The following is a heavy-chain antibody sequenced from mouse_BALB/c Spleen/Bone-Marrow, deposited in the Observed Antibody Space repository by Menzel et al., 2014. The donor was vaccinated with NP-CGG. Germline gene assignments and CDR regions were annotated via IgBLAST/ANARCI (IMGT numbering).Heavy chain of an antibody. CDR3: AGNYWYFDV. V-gene: IGHV3-2*02. CDR1: GYSITSDYA. J-gene: IGHJ1*01. Sequence: EVQLQQSGPGLVKPSQSLSLPCTVTGYSITSDYAWNWIRQFPGNKLEWMGYISYSGSTGYNPSLKSRISITRDTSKNQFFLQLNSVTTEDTATYYCAGNYWYFDVWGAGTTVTVSS. CDR2: ISYSGST. D-gene: IGHD2-1*01.